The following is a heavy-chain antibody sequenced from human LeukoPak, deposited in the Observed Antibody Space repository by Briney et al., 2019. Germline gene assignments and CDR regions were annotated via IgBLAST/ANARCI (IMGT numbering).Heavy chain of an antibody. CDR3: AKPGFCSGTGCYGYFQH. J-gene: IGHJ1*01. V-gene: IGHV3-23*01. Sequence: GGSLRLSCAAPGFTFSTYAMSWVRQAPGKGLEWVSTISGSGSSTYHADSVKGRFTISRDNSKSTLYLQMNSLRAEDTAVYYCAKPGFCSGTGCYGYFQHWGQGTLVTVSP. D-gene: IGHD2-2*01. CDR2: ISGSGSST. CDR1: GFTFSTYA.